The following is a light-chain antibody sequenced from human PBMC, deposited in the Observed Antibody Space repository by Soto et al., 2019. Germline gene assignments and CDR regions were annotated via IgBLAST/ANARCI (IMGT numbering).Light chain of an antibody. CDR2: EVS. J-gene: IGLJ1*01. CDR1: SSDVGGYNY. V-gene: IGLV2-14*01. CDR3: SSYTSTSTRV. Sequence: QSVLTQPAFVSGSPGQSITISCTGTSSDVGGYNYVSWYQHPPGKAPKLMISEVSNRPSGVSNRFSGSKSGNTASLTISGLQAEDEDDYYCSSYTSTSTRVFGTGTKVTVL.